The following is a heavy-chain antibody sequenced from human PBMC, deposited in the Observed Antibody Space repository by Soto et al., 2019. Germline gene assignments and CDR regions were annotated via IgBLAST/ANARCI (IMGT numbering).Heavy chain of an antibody. J-gene: IGHJ4*02. CDR1: GFTFSSYA. CDR2: ISGSGGST. Sequence: GESLKISCAASGFTFSSYAMSWVRQAPGKGLEWVSAISGSGGSTYYADSVKGRFTISRDNSKNTLYLQMNSLRAEDTAVYYCANRKPAAPLDYWGQGTLVTVSS. D-gene: IGHD2-2*01. V-gene: IGHV3-23*01. CDR3: ANRKPAAPLDY.